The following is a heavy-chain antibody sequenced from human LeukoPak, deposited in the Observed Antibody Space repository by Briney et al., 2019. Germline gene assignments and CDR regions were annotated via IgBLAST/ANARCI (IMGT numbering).Heavy chain of an antibody. CDR2: ISWSSGNI. V-gene: IGHV3-9*01. J-gene: IGHJ4*02. Sequence: PGRSLRLSCAASGFTFDDYAMHWVRQAPGKGLEWVSGISWSSGNIGYADSVKGRFTISRDNSKNTLYLQMNSLRAEDTAVYYCAKDTYVVVVAAAYWGQGTLVTVSS. CDR3: AKDTYVVVVAAAY. CDR1: GFTFDDYA. D-gene: IGHD2-15*01.